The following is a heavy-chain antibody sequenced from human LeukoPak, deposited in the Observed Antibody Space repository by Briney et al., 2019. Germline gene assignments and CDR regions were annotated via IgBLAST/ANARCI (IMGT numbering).Heavy chain of an antibody. D-gene: IGHD1-26*01. J-gene: IGHJ3*02. Sequence: GRSLRLSCAASGFTVSSNYMSWVRQAPGKGLEWVSGIYSGGSIYYADSVKGRFTISRDNSKNTLYLQMNSLRAEDTAVYYCAKDVWELPPVREHDAFDIWGQGTMVTVSS. CDR1: GFTVSSNY. CDR3: AKDVWELPPVREHDAFDI. CDR2: IYSGGSI. V-gene: IGHV3-53*01.